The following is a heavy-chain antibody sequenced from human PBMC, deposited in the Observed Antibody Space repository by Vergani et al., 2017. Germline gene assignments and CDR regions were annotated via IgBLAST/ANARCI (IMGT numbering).Heavy chain of an antibody. CDR3: ARWGWAAAGTHLLYGVYYYGMDV. CDR1: GFTFSDYY. V-gene: IGHV3-7*01. CDR2: IKQDGSEK. J-gene: IGHJ6*02. Sequence: VQLVESGGGLVKPGGSLRLSCAASGFTFSDYYMSWIRQAPGKGLEWVANIKQDGSEKYYVDSVKGRFTISRDNAKNSLYLQMNSLRAEDTAVYYCARWGWAAAGTHLLYGVYYYGMDVWGQGTTVTVSS. D-gene: IGHD6-13*01.